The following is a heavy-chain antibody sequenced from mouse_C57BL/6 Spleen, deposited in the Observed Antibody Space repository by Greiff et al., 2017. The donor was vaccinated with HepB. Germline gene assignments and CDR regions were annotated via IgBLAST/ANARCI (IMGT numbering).Heavy chain of an antibody. CDR3: AKNFNYYGSSYDAMDY. D-gene: IGHD1-1*01. CDR1: GFSLTSYG. J-gene: IGHJ4*01. Sequence: QVQLKESGPGLVQPSQSLSITCTVSGFSLTSYGVHWVRQSPGKGLEWLGVIWRGGSTDYNAAFMSRLSITKDNSKSQVFFKMNSLQADDTAIYYCAKNFNYYGSSYDAMDYWGQGTSVTVSS. CDR2: IWRGGST. V-gene: IGHV2-5*01.